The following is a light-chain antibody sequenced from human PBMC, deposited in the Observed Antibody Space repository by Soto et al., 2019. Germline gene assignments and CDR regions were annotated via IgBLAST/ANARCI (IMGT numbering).Light chain of an antibody. CDR1: QGISSY. Sequence: IQMSQSPSSLSASVGDRVTITCQASQGISSYLAWYQQKPGKAPKLLIYAASTLQSGVPSRFSGSGSGTDFTLTISCLQSEDFATYYCQQYYSYPYTFGQATKV. V-gene: IGKV1-8*01. CDR3: QQYYSYPYT. CDR2: AAS. J-gene: IGKJ2*01.